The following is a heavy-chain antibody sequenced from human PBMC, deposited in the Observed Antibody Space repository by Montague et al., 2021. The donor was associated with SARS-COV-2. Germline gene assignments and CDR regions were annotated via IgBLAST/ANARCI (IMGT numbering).Heavy chain of an antibody. J-gene: IGHJ5*01. CDR2: INYSGGI. Sequence: SETLSLTGTVSGGSMSDNYWVWIRQPPGKGLEWLAYINYSGGIXSXASXXXRVTISVDTSKNQFSLKLTSVTAADTAVYYCARAVSVRRAVNWFDSWGQGTLVTVSS. CDR3: ARAVSVRRAVNWFDS. V-gene: IGHV4-59*13. D-gene: IGHD3-10*01. CDR1: GGSMSDNY.